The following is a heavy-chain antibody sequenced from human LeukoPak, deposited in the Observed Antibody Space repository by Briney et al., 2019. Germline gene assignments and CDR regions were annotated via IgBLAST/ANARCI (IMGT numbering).Heavy chain of an antibody. CDR1: GYTFTSYG. J-gene: IGHJ3*02. D-gene: IGHD1-1*01. V-gene: IGHV1-2*02. CDR3: ARGGTTGTTDAFDI. CDR2: INPNSGGT. Sequence: ASVKVSCKASGYTFTSYGISWVRQAPGQGLEWMGWINPNSGGTNYAQKFQGRVTMTRDTSISTAYMELSRLRSDDTAVYYCARGGTTGTTDAFDIWGQGTMVTVSS.